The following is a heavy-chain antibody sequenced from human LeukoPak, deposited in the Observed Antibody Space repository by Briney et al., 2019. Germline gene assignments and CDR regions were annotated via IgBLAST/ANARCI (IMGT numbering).Heavy chain of an antibody. D-gene: IGHD5-12*01. V-gene: IGHV4-34*01. J-gene: IGHJ3*02. CDR1: GGSFSGYC. CDR2: INHSGST. Sequence: SETLSLTCAVYGGSFSGYCWSWIRQPPGKGLEWIGEINHSGSTNYNPSLKSRVTISVDTSKNQFSLKLSSVTAADTAVYYCARMVIVATIDAFDIWGQGTMVTVSS. CDR3: ARMVIVATIDAFDI.